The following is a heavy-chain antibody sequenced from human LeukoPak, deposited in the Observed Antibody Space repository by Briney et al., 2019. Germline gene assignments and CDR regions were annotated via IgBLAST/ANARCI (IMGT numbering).Heavy chain of an antibody. J-gene: IGHJ4*02. Sequence: GGSLRLSCAASGFTFSSYAMSWVRQAPGKVLELVSTISGNGGSTYYADSVEGRFTISTDNSRNTLYLQMNSLRAEDMAVYYCANSHYYDSSGYYQGLGYWGQGTLVTVSS. V-gene: IGHV3-23*01. CDR1: GFTFSSYA. CDR3: ANSHYYDSSGYYQGLGY. D-gene: IGHD3-22*01. CDR2: ISGNGGST.